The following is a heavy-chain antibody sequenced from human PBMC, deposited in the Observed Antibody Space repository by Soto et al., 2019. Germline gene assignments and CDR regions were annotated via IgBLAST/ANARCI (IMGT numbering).Heavy chain of an antibody. CDR2: IYYSGST. CDR1: GGSISSYY. Sequence: SETLSLTCTVSGGSISSYYWSWIRQPPGKGLEWIGYIYYSGSTNYNPYLKSRVTISVDTSKNQFSLKLSSVTAADTAVYYCAAYSSSWYGEFDYWGQGTLVTVSS. D-gene: IGHD6-13*01. J-gene: IGHJ4*02. V-gene: IGHV4-59*01. CDR3: AAYSSSWYGEFDY.